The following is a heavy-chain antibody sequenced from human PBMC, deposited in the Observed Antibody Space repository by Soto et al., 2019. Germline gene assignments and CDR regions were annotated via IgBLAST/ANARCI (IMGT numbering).Heavy chain of an antibody. V-gene: IGHV3-21*01. Sequence: GGSLRLSCAASGFIFSSSTLSWVRQAPGKGLEWVSCISPSSSYIYYADSVKGRFSISRDNAKNSLFLEMNNLRAEDTAVYYCARETRDSSAWGQGTLVTVSS. CDR3: ARETRDSSA. CDR2: ISPSSSYI. CDR1: GFIFSSST. J-gene: IGHJ5*02. D-gene: IGHD1-1*01.